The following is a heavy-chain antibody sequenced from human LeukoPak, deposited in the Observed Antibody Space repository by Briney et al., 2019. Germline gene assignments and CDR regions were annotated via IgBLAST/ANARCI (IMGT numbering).Heavy chain of an antibody. D-gene: IGHD3-16*01. CDR3: ARDRSLGDFDY. J-gene: IGHJ4*02. V-gene: IGHV3-20*04. CDR2: INWNGGST. Sequence: PGGSLRLSCAASGFTFSSYEMNWVRQAPGKGLEWVSGINWNGGSTGYADSVKGRFTISRDNAKNSLYLQMNSLRAEDTALYYCARDRSLGDFDYWGQGTLVTVSS. CDR1: GFTFSSYE.